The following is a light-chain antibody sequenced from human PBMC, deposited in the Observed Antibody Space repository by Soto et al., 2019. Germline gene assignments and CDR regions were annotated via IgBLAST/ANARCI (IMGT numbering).Light chain of an antibody. J-gene: IGKJ3*01. CDR2: GAS. CDR3: QQYGTSPFS. Sequence: EIVLTQSPGTLSLSPGERATLSCRASQSVSNNYLAWYQQKPGQAPRLLISGASNRSTGIPDRFSGSGSGTDFTLAISRLEPEDFAGYYCQQYGTSPFSFRPGTKVDLK. V-gene: IGKV3-20*01. CDR1: QSVSNNY.